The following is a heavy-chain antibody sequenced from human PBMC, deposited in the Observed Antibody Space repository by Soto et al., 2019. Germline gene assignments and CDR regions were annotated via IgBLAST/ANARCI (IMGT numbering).Heavy chain of an antibody. CDR3: AKVSSSWYAGFFDL. CDR1: GFTFSRHA. D-gene: IGHD6-13*01. J-gene: IGHJ4*02. Sequence: EVQLLESGGGLVQPGGSLRLSCTASGFTFSRHAMTWVRQTPGKGLEWVSGLSDSGGSIYYADSVKGRFTICRENSMNTLYLQMSPLRADDTAVYYCAKVSSSWYAGFFDLWGQGTLVTVSS. CDR2: LSDSGGSI. V-gene: IGHV3-23*01.